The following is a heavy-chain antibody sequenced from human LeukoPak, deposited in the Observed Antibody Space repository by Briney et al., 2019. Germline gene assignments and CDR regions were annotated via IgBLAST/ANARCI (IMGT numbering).Heavy chain of an antibody. D-gene: IGHD3-3*01. J-gene: IGHJ4*02. CDR3: TTQTPFWSSAFDY. CDR1: GYTFTSYD. CDR2: MNPNSGNT. Sequence: GASVKVSCKASGYTFTSYDINWVRQATGQGLEWMGWMNPNSGNTGYAQKFQGKVTMTTDTSTSTAYMELRSLRSDDTAVYYCTTQTPFWSSAFDYWGQGTLVTVSS. V-gene: IGHV1-8*01.